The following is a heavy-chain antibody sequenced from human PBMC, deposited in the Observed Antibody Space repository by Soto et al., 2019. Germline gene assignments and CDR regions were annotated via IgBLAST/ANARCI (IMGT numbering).Heavy chain of an antibody. Sequence: GRYPRISRAAQRLSRGRYDMTWARQSLGKWLEWVSAISGSAATTHFADSVKGRFTISRDNSKNTLYLQMNSLRAEDTAVYYCARDRSYYYSSGSYPPPFWGQGTLDPVSA. D-gene: IGHD3-22*01. CDR3: ARDRSYYYSSGSYPPPF. J-gene: IGHJ4*02. V-gene: IGHV3-23*01. CDR1: RLSRGRYD. CDR2: ISGSAATT.